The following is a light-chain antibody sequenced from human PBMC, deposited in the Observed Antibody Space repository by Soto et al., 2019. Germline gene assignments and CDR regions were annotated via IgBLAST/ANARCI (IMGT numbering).Light chain of an antibody. Sequence: EIVLTQSPGSLSLSPGERATLSCRASQSVYNNYIAWYQQSPCQAPRVLIYGASTMAAGTPGRFSGSGSGTDFTLTITILEPEDAPLYYCPPYGSSLTFGEGTKVEMK. CDR1: QSVYNNY. J-gene: IGKJ4*01. V-gene: IGKV3-20*01. CDR3: PPYGSSLT. CDR2: GAS.